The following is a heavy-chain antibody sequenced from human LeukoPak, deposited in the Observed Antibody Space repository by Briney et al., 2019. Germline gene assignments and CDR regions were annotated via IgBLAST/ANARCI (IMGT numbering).Heavy chain of an antibody. CDR3: ARDQSDRATNYGLDV. Sequence: PSETLSLTCTVSGFSVSGGGYYWSWIRQSPGKGLEWLGYVSFSRTTDYNPSLKSRVTISLDTSKNEFSLTLTSVTAADTAVCYCARDQSDRATNYGLDVWGQGTTVTVSS. J-gene: IGHJ6*02. CDR1: GFSVSGGGYY. D-gene: IGHD5-18*01. V-gene: IGHV4-61*08. CDR2: VSFSRTT.